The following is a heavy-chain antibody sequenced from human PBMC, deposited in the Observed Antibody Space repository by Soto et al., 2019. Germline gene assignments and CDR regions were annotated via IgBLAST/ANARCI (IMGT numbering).Heavy chain of an antibody. J-gene: IGHJ3*02. CDR2: ISGSGGST. D-gene: IGHD4-17*01. Sequence: GGSLRLSCAASGFTFSSYAMSWVRQAPGKGLEWVSAISGSGGSTYYADSVKGRFTIFRDNSKNTLYLKMNSLRADDTDVYYCAKDLAEDYGDYVGAFDIWGHGTMVTVSS. CDR1: GFTFSSYA. CDR3: AKDLAEDYGDYVGAFDI. V-gene: IGHV3-23*01.